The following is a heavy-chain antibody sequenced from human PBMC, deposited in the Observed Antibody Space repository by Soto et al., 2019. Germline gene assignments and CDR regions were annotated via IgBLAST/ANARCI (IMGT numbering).Heavy chain of an antibody. CDR1: GFTFSSYS. V-gene: IGHV3-21*01. J-gene: IGHJ3*02. D-gene: IGHD5-12*01. CDR3: ASLTGPGKWLRPIDAFDI. CDR2: ISSSSSYI. Sequence: EVQLVESGGGLVKPGGSLRLSCAASGFTFSSYSMNWVRQAPGKGLEWVSSISSSSSYIYYADSVKGRFTISRDNAKNSLYLQMTSLRDEDTAVYYCASLTGPGKWLRPIDAFDIWGQGTMVTVSS.